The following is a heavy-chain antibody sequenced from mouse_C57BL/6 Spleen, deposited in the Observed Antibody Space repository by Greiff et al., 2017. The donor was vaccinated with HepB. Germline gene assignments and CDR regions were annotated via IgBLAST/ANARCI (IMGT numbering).Heavy chain of an antibody. CDR2: ISSGSSTI. CDR3: ARPFITTVVYWYFDV. V-gene: IGHV5-17*01. CDR1: GFTFSDYG. D-gene: IGHD1-1*01. J-gene: IGHJ1*03. Sequence: EVQLVESGGGLVKPGGSLKLSCAASGFTFSDYGMHWVRQAPEKGLEWVAYISSGSSTIYYADTVKGRFTISRDNAKNTLFLQMTSLRSEDTAMYYCARPFITTVVYWYFDVWGTGTTVTVSS.